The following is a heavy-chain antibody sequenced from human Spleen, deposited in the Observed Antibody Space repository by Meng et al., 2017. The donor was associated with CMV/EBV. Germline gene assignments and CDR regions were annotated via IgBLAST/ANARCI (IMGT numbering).Heavy chain of an antibody. CDR2: INHSGST. J-gene: IGHJ3*02. D-gene: IGHD1-1*01. CDR3: ARDRYPGAFDI. CDR1: GGSFSGHY. V-gene: IGHV4-34*01. Sequence: SETLSLTCTVYGGSFSGHYWSWVRHPPGKGLEWIGEINHSGSTNSNPSLKSRVTISVDTSKNQFSLKLSSVTAADTAVYYCARDRYPGAFDIWGQGTMVTVSS.